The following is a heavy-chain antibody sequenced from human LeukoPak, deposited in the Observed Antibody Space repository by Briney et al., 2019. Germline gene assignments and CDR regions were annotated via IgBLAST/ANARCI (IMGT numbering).Heavy chain of an antibody. CDR1: GFTFSNYA. CDR3: AKQGSGCSGGSCYFLRGEYYYMDV. Sequence: GGSLRLSCAASGFTFSNYAMSWVRQAPGKGLEWVSAINDSGGSTYYADSVKGRFTISRDNSKNTLYLQMNSLRAEDTAVYYCAKQGSGCSGGSCYFLRGEYYYMDVWGKGTTVTISS. V-gene: IGHV3-23*01. J-gene: IGHJ6*03. CDR2: INDSGGST. D-gene: IGHD2-15*01.